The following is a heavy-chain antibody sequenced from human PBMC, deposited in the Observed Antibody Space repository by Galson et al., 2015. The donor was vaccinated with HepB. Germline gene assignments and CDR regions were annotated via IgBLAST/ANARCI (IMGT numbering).Heavy chain of an antibody. Sequence: SVKVSCKASGYTITSYDINWARQATGQGLEWMGWMNPNSGNTGYAQKFQGRVTMTRNTSISTAYMELSSLRSEDTAVYYCARGYCSGGSCYSVYYYYGMDVWGQGTTVTVSS. CDR3: ARGYCSGGSCYSVYYYYGMDV. D-gene: IGHD2-15*01. CDR2: MNPNSGNT. J-gene: IGHJ6*02. CDR1: GYTITSYD. V-gene: IGHV1-8*01.